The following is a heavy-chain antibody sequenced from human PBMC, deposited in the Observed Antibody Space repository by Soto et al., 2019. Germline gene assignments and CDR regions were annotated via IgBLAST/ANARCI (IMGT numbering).Heavy chain of an antibody. V-gene: IGHV4-59*08. D-gene: IGHD6-13*01. CDR3: ARAKAPLYSSSWYWFDP. CDR2: IYYSGST. Sequence: KASETLSLTCTVSGGSTSSYYWSWIRQPPGKGLEWIGYIYYSGSTNYNPPLKSRVTISVDTSKNQFSLKLSSVTAADTAVYYCARAKAPLYSSSWYWFDPWGQGTLVTVSS. J-gene: IGHJ5*02. CDR1: GGSTSSYY.